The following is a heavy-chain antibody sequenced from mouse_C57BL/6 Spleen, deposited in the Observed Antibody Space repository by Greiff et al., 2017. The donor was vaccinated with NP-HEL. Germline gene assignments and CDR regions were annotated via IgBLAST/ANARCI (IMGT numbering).Heavy chain of an antibody. D-gene: IGHD2-5*01. V-gene: IGHV1-26*01. Sequence: EVQLQQSGPELVKPGASVKISCKASGYTFTDYYMNWVKQSHGKSLEWIGDINPNNGGTSYNQKFKGKATLTVDKSSSTAYMELRSLTSEDSAVYYCARSNYVSHWYFDVWGTGTTVTVSS. CDR1: GYTFTDYY. CDR3: ARSNYVSHWYFDV. CDR2: INPNNGGT. J-gene: IGHJ1*03.